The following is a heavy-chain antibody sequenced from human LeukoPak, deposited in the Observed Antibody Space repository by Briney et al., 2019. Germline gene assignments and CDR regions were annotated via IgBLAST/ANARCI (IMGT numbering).Heavy chain of an antibody. Sequence: TSETLSLTCAVYGGSFSGYYWSWIRQPPGKGPEWIGEINHSGSTNYNPSLKSRVTISVDTSNNQFSLKLSSVTAADTAVYYCASVYIAAAGTESTAYFDYWGQGTLVTVSS. CDR1: GGSFSGYY. J-gene: IGHJ4*02. CDR2: INHSGST. D-gene: IGHD6-13*01. V-gene: IGHV4-34*01. CDR3: ASVYIAAAGTESTAYFDY.